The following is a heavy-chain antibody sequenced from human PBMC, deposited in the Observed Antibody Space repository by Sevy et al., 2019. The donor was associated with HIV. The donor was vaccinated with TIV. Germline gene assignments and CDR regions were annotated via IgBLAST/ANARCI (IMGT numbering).Heavy chain of an antibody. CDR3: AREITIFGVASAPYYYGMDV. CDR2: INPNSGGT. CDR1: GYTFTGYY. J-gene: IGHJ6*02. V-gene: IGHV1-2*02. Sequence: ASVKVSCKASGYTFTGYYMHWVRQAPGQGLEWMGWINPNSGGTNYAQKFQGRVTMTRDTSISTAYMELSRLRSDDTAVDYCAREITIFGVASAPYYYGMDVWGQGTTVTVSS. D-gene: IGHD3-3*01.